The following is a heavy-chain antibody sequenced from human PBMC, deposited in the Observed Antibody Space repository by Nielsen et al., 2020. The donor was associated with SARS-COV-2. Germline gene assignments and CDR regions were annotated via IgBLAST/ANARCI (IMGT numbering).Heavy chain of an antibody. D-gene: IGHD3-3*01. Sequence: ASVKVSCKVSGYTLTELSMHWVRQAPGKGLEWMGGFDPEDGETIYAQKLQGRVTMTTDTSTSTAYMELRSLRSDDTAVYYCARGGAILTYYDFWSGYSWFDPWGQGTLVTVSS. CDR3: ARGGAILTYYDFWSGYSWFDP. V-gene: IGHV1-24*01. J-gene: IGHJ5*02. CDR2: FDPEDGET. CDR1: GYTLTELS.